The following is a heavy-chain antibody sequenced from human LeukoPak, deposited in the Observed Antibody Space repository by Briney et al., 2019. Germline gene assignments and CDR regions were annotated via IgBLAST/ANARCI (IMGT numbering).Heavy chain of an antibody. CDR2: IYYSGST. J-gene: IGHJ4*02. CDR3: ARGEVGALYY. V-gene: IGHV4-31*03. D-gene: IGHD1-26*01. Sequence: SETLSLTCTVSGGSISSGGYYWSWIRQHPGKGLEWIGYIYYSGSTYYNPSLKSRVTISVDTSKNQFSLKLSSVTVADTAVYYCARGEVGALYYWGQGTLVTVSS. CDR1: GGSISSGGYY.